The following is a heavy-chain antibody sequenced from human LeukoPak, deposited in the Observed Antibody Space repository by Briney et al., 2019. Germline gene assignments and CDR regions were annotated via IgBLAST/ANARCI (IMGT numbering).Heavy chain of an antibody. CDR2: IYPSDSET. D-gene: IGHD3-10*01. CDR3: ARLIYYGSGRTYFFDS. Sequence: RHGESMKISCKGSGCSFNTFYIGWVRQTPETGLEWMGSIYPSDSETKYKPSFQGQVTLSVDKSINTAYLRLSSLKASDTAIYYCARLIYYGSGRTYFFDSWGQGTQVTVSS. CDR1: GCSFNTFY. J-gene: IGHJ4*02. V-gene: IGHV5-51*01.